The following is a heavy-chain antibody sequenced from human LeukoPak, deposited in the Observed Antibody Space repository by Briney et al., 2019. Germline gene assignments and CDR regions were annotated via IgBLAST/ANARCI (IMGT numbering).Heavy chain of an antibody. CDR1: GDSVSSNSAA. CDR3: ARVCSSTSCYAGNYYYYYMDV. CDR2: TYYRSKWYN. Sequence: SQTLSLTCAISGDSVSSNSAAWNWIRQSPSRGLEWLGRTYYRSKWYNDYAVSVKSRITINPDTSKNQFSLQLNSVTPEDTAVYYCARVCSSTSCYAGNYYYYYMDVWGKGTTVTVSS. J-gene: IGHJ6*03. D-gene: IGHD2-2*01. V-gene: IGHV6-1*01.